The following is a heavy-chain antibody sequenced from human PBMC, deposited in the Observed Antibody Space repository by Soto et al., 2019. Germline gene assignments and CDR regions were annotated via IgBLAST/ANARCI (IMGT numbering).Heavy chain of an antibody. CDR3: AKDGAPRYCTRSSCHPAGAY. D-gene: IGHD2-15*01. CDR2: ISYDGSNK. Sequence: QVQLVESGGGVVQPGRSLRLSCAGSGFTFTNYGLHWVRQAPGKGLEWVAAISYDGSNKYYADSVKGRFTISRDYSKSMLYLQMDSLRAEDTAVYYCAKDGAPRYCTRSSCHPAGAYWGQGTLLTVSS. J-gene: IGHJ4*02. V-gene: IGHV3-30*18. CDR1: GFTFTNYG.